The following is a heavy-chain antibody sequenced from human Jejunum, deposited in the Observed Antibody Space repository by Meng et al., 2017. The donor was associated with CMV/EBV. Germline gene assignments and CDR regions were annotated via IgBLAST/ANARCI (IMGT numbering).Heavy chain of an antibody. J-gene: IGHJ4*02. CDR1: DPISQCNW. CDR3: ARGRSTLTSFYKGTFDH. CDR2: VSPTDSL. D-gene: IGHD2-2*02. Sequence: DPISQCNWWSWVRQSPGKGLEWIGEVSPTDSLNYSPSLKSRVAISRDRSKNQISLRLNSVTAADTAVYYCARGRSTLTSFYKGTFDHWGQGTLVTVSS. V-gene: IGHV4-4*02.